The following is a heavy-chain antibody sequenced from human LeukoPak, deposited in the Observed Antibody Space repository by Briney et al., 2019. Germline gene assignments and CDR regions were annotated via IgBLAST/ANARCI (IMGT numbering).Heavy chain of an antibody. Sequence: GGSLRLSCAASGFTFSGSAMHWVRQASGKGLEWVGRIRSKANNYATTYVASVKGRFTISRDDSKNTAFLQMNSLKTEDTAVYYCTIWFGEPLRDYWGQGTLVTVSS. CDR1: GFTFSGSA. D-gene: IGHD3-10*01. V-gene: IGHV3-73*01. CDR2: IRSKANNYAT. CDR3: TIWFGEPLRDY. J-gene: IGHJ4*02.